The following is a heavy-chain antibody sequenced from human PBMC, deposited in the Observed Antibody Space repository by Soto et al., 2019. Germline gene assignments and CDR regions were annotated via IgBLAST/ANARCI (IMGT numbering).Heavy chain of an antibody. CDR1: GFTFIIFA. CDR3: ARYNSSSRGGQYYGMDV. D-gene: IGHD6-13*01. J-gene: IGHJ6*02. Sequence: PGGSLRLSCAASGFTFIIFAMSWVRQSPGKGLEWVAVISYDGSNKYYADSVKGRFTISRDNSKNTLYLQMNSLRAEDTAVYYCARYNSSSRGGQYYGMDVWGQGTTVTVSS. CDR2: ISYDGSNK. V-gene: IGHV3-30-3*01.